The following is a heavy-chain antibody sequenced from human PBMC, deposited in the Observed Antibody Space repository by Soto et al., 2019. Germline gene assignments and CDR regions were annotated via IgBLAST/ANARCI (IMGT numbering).Heavy chain of an antibody. CDR2: IRSKAYGGTT. J-gene: IGHJ4*02. Sequence: GESLSLSCTASGFTFGDYAMSWFRQAPGKGLEWVGFIRSKAYGGTTEYAASVKGRFTISRDDSKSIAYLQMNSLKTEDTAVYYCTSKQRVVTHFGYWGQGTLVTVSS. CDR3: TSKQRVVTHFGY. D-gene: IGHD2-21*02. CDR1: GFTFGDYA. V-gene: IGHV3-49*03.